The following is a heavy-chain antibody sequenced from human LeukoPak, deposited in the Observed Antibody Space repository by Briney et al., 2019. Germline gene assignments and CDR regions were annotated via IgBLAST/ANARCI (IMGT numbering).Heavy chain of an antibody. CDR1: GFTFSSYA. Sequence: TGGSLRLSCAASGFTFSSYAMSWVRQAPGKGLEWVSAISGSGGSTYYADSVKGRFTISRDNSKNTLYLQMNSLSAEDTAVYYCAKEWAMIVPNHGMDVWGQGTTVTVSS. V-gene: IGHV3-23*01. D-gene: IGHD3-22*01. CDR3: AKEWAMIVPNHGMDV. J-gene: IGHJ6*02. CDR2: ISGSGGST.